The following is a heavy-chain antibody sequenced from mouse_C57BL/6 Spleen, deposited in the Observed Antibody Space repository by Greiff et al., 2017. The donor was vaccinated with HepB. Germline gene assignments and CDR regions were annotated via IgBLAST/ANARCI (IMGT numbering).Heavy chain of an antibody. V-gene: IGHV1-59*01. CDR1: GYTFTSYW. J-gene: IGHJ2*01. Sequence: QVQLQQPGAELVRPGTSVKLSCKASGYTFTSYWMHWVKQRPGQGLEWIGVIDPSDSYTNYNQKFKGKATLTVDTSSSTAYMQLSSLTSEDSAVYYCARFPDFDYWGQGTTLTVSS. CDR2: IDPSDSYT. CDR3: ARFPDFDY.